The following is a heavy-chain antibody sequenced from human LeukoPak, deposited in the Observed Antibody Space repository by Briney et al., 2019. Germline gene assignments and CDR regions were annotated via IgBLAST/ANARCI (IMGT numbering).Heavy chain of an antibody. CDR1: GFTFSSYW. D-gene: IGHD3-10*01. V-gene: IGHV3-74*01. CDR2: INSDGSST. Sequence: GGSLRLSCAASGFTFSSYWMHWVRQAPGKGLVWVSRINSDGSSTSYADSVKGRFTISRDNAKDTLYLQMNSLRAEDTAVYYCARDLEVRGELLYYFDYWGQGTLVTVSS. J-gene: IGHJ4*02. CDR3: ARDLEVRGELLYYFDY.